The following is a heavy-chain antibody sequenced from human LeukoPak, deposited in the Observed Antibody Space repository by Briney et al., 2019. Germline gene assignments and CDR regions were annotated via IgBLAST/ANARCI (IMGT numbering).Heavy chain of an antibody. J-gene: IGHJ3*02. CDR1: GGSISSYY. CDR2: IYYSGST. V-gene: IGHV4-59*01. Sequence: SETLSLTCTVSGGSISSYYWSWIRQPPGKGLEWIGYIYYSGSTNYNPSLKSRVTISVDTSKNQFSLKLSSVTAADTAVYYCARDSSGVLRFLEWGEDASDIWGQGTMVTVSS. CDR3: ARDSSGVLRFLEWGEDASDI. D-gene: IGHD3-3*01.